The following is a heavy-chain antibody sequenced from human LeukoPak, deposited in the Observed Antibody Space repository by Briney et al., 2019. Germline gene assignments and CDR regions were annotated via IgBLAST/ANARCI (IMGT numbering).Heavy chain of an antibody. CDR1: GASINSSTYF. D-gene: IGHD5-12*01. Sequence: SETLSLTCAVSGASINSSTYFWGWVRQPPGKGLEWVGSFHSSGSTYYSPSLKSRVTISVDTSKNQFSLKVRSVTAADTAVYYCARHGGGYDLYYFDYWGQGTLVPVFS. V-gene: IGHV4-39*01. J-gene: IGHJ4*02. CDR3: ARHGGGYDLYYFDY. CDR2: FHSSGST.